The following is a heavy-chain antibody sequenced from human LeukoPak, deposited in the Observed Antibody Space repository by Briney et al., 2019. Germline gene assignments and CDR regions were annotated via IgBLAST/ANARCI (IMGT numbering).Heavy chain of an antibody. CDR3: ARASRHIDY. Sequence: PSETLSLTCTVSGGSISSSSYYWGWIRQPPGKGLEWIGSIYYSGSTYYNPSLKSRVTISVDTSKNRFSLKLSPVTAADTAVYYCARASRHIDYWGQGTLVTVSS. D-gene: IGHD5-12*01. CDR2: IYYSGST. J-gene: IGHJ4*02. V-gene: IGHV4-39*01. CDR1: GGSISSSSYY.